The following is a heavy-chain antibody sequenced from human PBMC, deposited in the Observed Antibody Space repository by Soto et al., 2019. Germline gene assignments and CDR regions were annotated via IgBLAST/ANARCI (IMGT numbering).Heavy chain of an antibody. J-gene: IGHJ4*02. V-gene: IGHV4-4*02. CDR2: IFHDGTA. CDR1: GVSISSGNW. CDR3: ARLVYDTRLNYMYFDF. Sequence: PSETLSLTCAVSGVSISSGNWWTFFRQTPQRGLEYIGEIFHDGTANYYPSFDRRVAISVDTSKNQFSLKLTSVTAADTAIYFCARLVYDTRLNYMYFDFWGQGALVTVSS. D-gene: IGHD2-8*01.